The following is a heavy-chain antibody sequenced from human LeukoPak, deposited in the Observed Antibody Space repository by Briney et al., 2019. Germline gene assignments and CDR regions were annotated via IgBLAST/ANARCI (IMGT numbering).Heavy chain of an antibody. V-gene: IGHV3-23*01. J-gene: IGHJ4*02. Sequence: GGSLRLSCAASRFSFSSYAMSWVRQAPGKGLEWVSGISDSGGGTYYADSVKGRFTISRDNSKNMLYLQMNSLRAEDTALYYCAKESAAVGNPLFDYWGQGILVTVSS. CDR1: RFSFSSYA. CDR3: AKESAAVGNPLFDY. CDR2: ISDSGGGT. D-gene: IGHD6-13*01.